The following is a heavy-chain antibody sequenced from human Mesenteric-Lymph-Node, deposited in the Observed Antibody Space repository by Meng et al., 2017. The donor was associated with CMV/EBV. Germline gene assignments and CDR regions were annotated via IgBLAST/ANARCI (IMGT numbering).Heavy chain of an antibody. CDR3: ARGAGDYSKYYYYGMDV. Sequence: GESLKISCKGSRYSFTDSWIAWVRQMPGKGLEWMGVTYPDDSETRYSPSFQGQVTISADKSINTAYLQWNNLKASDTAMYYCARGAGDYSKYYYYGMDVWGQGTAVTVSS. D-gene: IGHD4-11*01. CDR2: TYPDDSET. CDR1: RYSFTDSW. V-gene: IGHV5-51*01. J-gene: IGHJ6*02.